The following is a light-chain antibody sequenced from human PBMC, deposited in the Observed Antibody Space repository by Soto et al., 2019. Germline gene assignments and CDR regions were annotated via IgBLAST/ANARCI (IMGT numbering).Light chain of an antibody. V-gene: IGKV3-20*01. J-gene: IGKJ2*01. CDR3: QQYGSSPRYT. Sequence: EIVLTQSPGTLSLSPGERATLSCRASQSVSSSYLAWYQQKPGQAPRLLIYGASSRATGIPDRFSGSGSGTDFTLTISRLEPEDFAVYYRQQYGSSPRYTFGQGNKLEIK. CDR2: GAS. CDR1: QSVSSSY.